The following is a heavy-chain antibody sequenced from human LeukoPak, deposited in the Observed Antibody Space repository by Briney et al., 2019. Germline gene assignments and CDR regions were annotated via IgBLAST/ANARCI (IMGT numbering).Heavy chain of an antibody. CDR3: ATWRAYYGSGSLQMDV. CDR2: MNSNSGNT. J-gene: IGHJ6*04. Sequence: ASVKVSCKASGYTFTSYDINWVRQATGQGLEWMGWMNSNSGNTGYAQKFQGRVTMTRNTSISTAYMELSSLRSEDTAVYYCATWRAYYGSGSLQMDVWGKGTTVTISS. CDR1: GYTFTSYD. D-gene: IGHD3-10*01. V-gene: IGHV1-8*01.